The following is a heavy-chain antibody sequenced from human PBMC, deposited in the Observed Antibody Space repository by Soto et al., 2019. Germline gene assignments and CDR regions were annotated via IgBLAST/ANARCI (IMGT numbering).Heavy chain of an antibody. J-gene: IGHJ4*02. CDR1: DASTKSRGHY. D-gene: IGHD2-15*01. V-gene: IGHV4-39*01. CDR2: VTDSGST. Sequence: PESLSLTCTVADASTKSRGHYWGWTRHPPGRALEWIGSVTDSGSTNYNLSLKSRVTISVAKSKTQITLSLTSVTAGDTAVYFCARPRMRDWVVFTLPASFDSWGQGILVTVSS. CDR3: ARPRMRDWVVFTLPASFDS.